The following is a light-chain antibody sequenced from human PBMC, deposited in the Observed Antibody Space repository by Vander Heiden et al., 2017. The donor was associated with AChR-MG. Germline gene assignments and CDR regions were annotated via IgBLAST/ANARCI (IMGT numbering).Light chain of an antibody. CDR3: QQRGNWPWT. Sequence: IVFTHSPATLSLSPGERATLSCRASQSVGRSLDWYQQKPGKAPRLLIYEASTRATGIPARFSGSGSGTDFTLTISSLEPEDVAVYYCQQRGNWPWTFGQGTKVEIK. CDR2: EAS. V-gene: IGKV3-11*01. CDR1: QSVGRS. J-gene: IGKJ1*01.